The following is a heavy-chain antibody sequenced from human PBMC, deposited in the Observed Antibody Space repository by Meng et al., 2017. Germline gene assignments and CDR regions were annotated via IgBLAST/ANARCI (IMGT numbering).Heavy chain of an antibody. D-gene: IGHD1-26*01. V-gene: IGHV1-69*13. J-gene: IGHJ5*02. CDR3: ARGHSGSYYIDSNWFDP. Sequence: SVKVSCKASGGTFSSYAISWVRQAPGQGLEWMGGIIPIFGTANYAQKFQGRVTITADESTSTAYMELSSLRCEDTAVYYCARGHSGSYYIDSNWFDPWGQGTLVTVSS. CDR1: GGTFSSYA. CDR2: IIPIFGTA.